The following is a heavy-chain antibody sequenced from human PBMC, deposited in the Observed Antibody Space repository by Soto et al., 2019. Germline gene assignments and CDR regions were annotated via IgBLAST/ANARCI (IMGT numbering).Heavy chain of an antibody. D-gene: IGHD3-22*01. CDR3: ARGKETYYARRGYFLRGNWFDP. J-gene: IGHJ5*02. V-gene: IGHV1-69*12. CDR1: GGTFSSYA. Sequence: QVQLVQSGAEVKKPGSSVKVSCKASGGTFSSYAISWVRQAPGQGLEWMGGIIPIFGTANYAQKFQGRVTITADESTSTAYMGLSSMRSEDTAVYYCARGKETYYARRGYFLRGNWFDPWGQGTLVTVSS. CDR2: IIPIFGTA.